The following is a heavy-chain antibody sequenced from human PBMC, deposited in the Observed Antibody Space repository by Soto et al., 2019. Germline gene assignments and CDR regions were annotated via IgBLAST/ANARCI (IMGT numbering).Heavy chain of an antibody. CDR2: IYHSGST. Sequence: SETLSLTCAVSGGSISSGGYSWIWIRQPPGKGLEGIGYIYHSGSTVYNPSFKSRVTISVDTSRNQFSLKLNSVTAADTAVYYCARDLWGYCGTDCYPLDVWGQGTTVTVSS. D-gene: IGHD2-21*02. CDR1: GGSISSGGYS. J-gene: IGHJ6*02. V-gene: IGHV4-61*08. CDR3: ARDLWGYCGTDCYPLDV.